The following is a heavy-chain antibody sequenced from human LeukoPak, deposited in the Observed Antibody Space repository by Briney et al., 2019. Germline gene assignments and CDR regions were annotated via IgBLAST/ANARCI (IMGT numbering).Heavy chain of an antibody. V-gene: IGHV3-23*01. D-gene: IGHD1-1*01. CDR1: GFTFSSYA. CDR3: AKDRSWNDAFDY. Sequence: PGGSLRLSCAASGFTFSSYAMSWVRQAPGKGLEWVSAISGSGGSTYYADSVKGRFTISRDNSKNTLYLQLNSLRAEDTAVYYCAKDRSWNDAFDYWGQGTLVTVSS. J-gene: IGHJ4*02. CDR2: ISGSGGST.